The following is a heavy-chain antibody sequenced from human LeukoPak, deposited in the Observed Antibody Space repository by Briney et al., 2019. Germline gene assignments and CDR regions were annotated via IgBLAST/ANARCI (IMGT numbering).Heavy chain of an antibody. CDR3: ARLRTYYYDSRPKSDY. CDR2: IYHSGST. J-gene: IGHJ4*02. D-gene: IGHD3-22*01. Sequence: PSETLSLTCAVSGGSISSSNWWSWIRQPPGKGLEWIGEIYHSGSTNYNPSLKSRVTISVDTSKNQFSLKLSSVTAADTAVYYCARLRTYYYDSRPKSDYWGQGTLVTVSS. CDR1: GGSISSSNW. V-gene: IGHV4-4*02.